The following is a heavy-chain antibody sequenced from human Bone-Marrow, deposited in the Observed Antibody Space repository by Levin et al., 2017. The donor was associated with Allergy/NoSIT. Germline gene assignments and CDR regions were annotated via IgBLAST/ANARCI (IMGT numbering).Heavy chain of an antibody. CDR3: AHDGPAEYFQD. D-gene: IGHD3-3*01. J-gene: IGHJ1*01. CDR1: GFIISNAW. Sequence: TAGGSLRLSCAAPGFIISNAWMSWVRQAPGKGLEWVGRIKSKNDGGTTEYAAPVKGRFTISRDDSRNTMYLQMDSLKAEDTAVYYCAHDGPAEYFQDWGQGTLVTVSS. V-gene: IGHV3-15*01. CDR2: IKSKNDGGTT.